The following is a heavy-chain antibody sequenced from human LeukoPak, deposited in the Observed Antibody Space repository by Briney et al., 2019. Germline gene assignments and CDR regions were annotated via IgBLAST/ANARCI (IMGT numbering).Heavy chain of an antibody. D-gene: IGHD6-19*01. CDR1: GFTFSNYW. CDR3: ARDALTGIAVAGTGPFDY. CDR2: IWYDGSNK. Sequence: PGGSLRLSCAASGFTFSNYWLNWVRQAPGKGLEWVAVIWYDGSNKYYADSVKGRYTISRDNSKNTLYLQMNSLRAEDTAVYYCARDALTGIAVAGTGPFDYWGQGTLVTVSS. V-gene: IGHV3-33*08. J-gene: IGHJ4*02.